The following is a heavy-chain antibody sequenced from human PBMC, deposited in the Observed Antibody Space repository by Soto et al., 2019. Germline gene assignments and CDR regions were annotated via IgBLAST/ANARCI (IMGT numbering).Heavy chain of an antibody. CDR2: SYSGGGT. J-gene: IGHJ4*02. D-gene: IGHD2-2*01. CDR3: AKDRGGDCPDNSCYFGADY. V-gene: IGHV3-53*05. CDR1: GFTVSSNY. Sequence: GGSLRLSCAASGFTVSSNYMSWVRQAPGKGLEWVSVSYSGGGTYYSDSVKGRFTISRDNSKNTLSLHMDRLRVEDTAVYYCAKDRGGDCPDNSCYFGADYWGQGTPVTASS.